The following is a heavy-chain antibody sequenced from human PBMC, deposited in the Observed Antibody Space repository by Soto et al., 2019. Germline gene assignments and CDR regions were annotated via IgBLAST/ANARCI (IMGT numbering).Heavy chain of an antibody. CDR3: GGSGSYPYYYHYGMDV. J-gene: IGHJ6*02. CDR2: IVVGSDNT. Sequence: GASVKVSCKTSGFTFTSSAIQWVRQARGQRLEWIGWIVVGSDNTNYAQKFQERVTITRDLSTNTIYMDLSGLRDEDTAVYYCGGSGSYPYYYHYGMDVWGQGTTVTVSS. D-gene: IGHD3-10*01. V-gene: IGHV1-58*02. CDR1: GFTFTSSA.